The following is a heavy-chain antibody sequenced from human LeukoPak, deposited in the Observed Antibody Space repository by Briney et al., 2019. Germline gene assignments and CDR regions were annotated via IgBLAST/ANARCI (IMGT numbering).Heavy chain of an antibody. D-gene: IGHD4-4*01. J-gene: IGHJ4*02. Sequence: ASVKVSCKASGYTFTGYYIHWVRQAPGQGLEWMGWINPNSGETNYAQKFQGRVTMTADTSISTAYMELSRLRSDDTAVFYCARSSEDYSNYVEESVDYWGQGTLVTVSS. CDR1: GYTFTGYY. CDR3: ARSSEDYSNYVEESVDY. V-gene: IGHV1-2*02. CDR2: INPNSGET.